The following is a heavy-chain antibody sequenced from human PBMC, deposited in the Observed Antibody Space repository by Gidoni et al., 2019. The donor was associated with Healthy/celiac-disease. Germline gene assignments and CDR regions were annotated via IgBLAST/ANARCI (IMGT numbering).Heavy chain of an antibody. Sequence: EVQLVESGGGVVQPGGSLRLSCAASGFTFDDYAMHWVRQAPGKGLEWVSLISGDGGSTYYADSVKGRFTISRDNSKNSLYLQMNSLRTEDTALYYCAKDRYFRWMEGYSYGRYFDYWGQGTLVTVSS. CDR2: ISGDGGST. V-gene: IGHV3-43*02. J-gene: IGHJ4*02. CDR1: GFTFDDYA. CDR3: AKDRYFRWMEGYSYGRYFDY. D-gene: IGHD5-18*01.